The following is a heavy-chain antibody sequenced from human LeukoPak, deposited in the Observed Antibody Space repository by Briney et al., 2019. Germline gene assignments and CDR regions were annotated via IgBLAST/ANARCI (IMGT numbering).Heavy chain of an antibody. Sequence: PGGSLRLSCAASGFTFTNAWMSWVRQAPGKGLEWVGRIRSKTDGGTADYAAPVKCRFTISRDDSKNTLYLQMNSLKAEDTAVYYCTRYSSGWYWGQGSLVSVS. J-gene: IGHJ4*02. D-gene: IGHD6-19*01. CDR2: IRSKTDGGTA. CDR1: GFTFTNAW. V-gene: IGHV3-15*01. CDR3: TRYSSGWY.